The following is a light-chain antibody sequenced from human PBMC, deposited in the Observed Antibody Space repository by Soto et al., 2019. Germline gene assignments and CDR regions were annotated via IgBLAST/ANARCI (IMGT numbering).Light chain of an antibody. V-gene: IGKV3-15*01. J-gene: IGKJ1*01. Sequence: EIVMTQSPATLSVSPGERATLSCMASETVATNLAWYQQKPGQAPRLLISGASTRAAGISDRFRGSGSGTEFTLTISSLRSEDFAVYYCQQYFEWPPMTFGQGTKVDI. CDR1: ETVATN. CDR2: GAS. CDR3: QQYFEWPPMT.